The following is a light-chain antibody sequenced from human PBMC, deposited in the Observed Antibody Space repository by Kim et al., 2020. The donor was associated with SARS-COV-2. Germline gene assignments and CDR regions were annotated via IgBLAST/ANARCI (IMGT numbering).Light chain of an antibody. J-gene: IGKJ2*01. CDR1: QSVSSY. Sequence: LSPGERAPLSCRASQSVSSYLAWYQQQPGQAPRLLIYDASNRATGIPARFSGSGSGTDFTLTISSLEPEDFAVYYCQQRSNWPPYTFGQGTKLEI. CDR2: DAS. CDR3: QQRSNWPPYT. V-gene: IGKV3-11*01.